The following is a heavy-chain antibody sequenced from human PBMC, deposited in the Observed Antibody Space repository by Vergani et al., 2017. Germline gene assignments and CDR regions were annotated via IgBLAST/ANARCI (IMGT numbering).Heavy chain of an antibody. Sequence: QVQLVQSGAEVKKPGASVKVSCKASGYTFTGYYMHWVRQAPGQGLEWMGWINPNSGGTNYAQKFQGRVTMTRDTSISTAYMELSRLRSDDTAVYYCARFIHDILTGYYPSYYYYGMDVWGQGTTVTVSS. CDR3: ARFIHDILTGYYPSYYYYGMDV. CDR1: GYTFTGYY. CDR2: INPNSGGT. V-gene: IGHV1-2*02. D-gene: IGHD3-9*01. J-gene: IGHJ6*02.